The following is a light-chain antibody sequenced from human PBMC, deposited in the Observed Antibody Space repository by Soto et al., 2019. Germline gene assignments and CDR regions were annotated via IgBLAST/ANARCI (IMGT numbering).Light chain of an antibody. J-gene: IGLJ1*01. CDR1: SSDVGGYNY. CDR3: SSYTSSSTYV. Sequence: QSVLTQPASVSGSPGQSSTISCTGTSSDVGGYNYVSWYQQHPGKAPKLPMYEVSKRPSGVSNRFSGSKSGNTASLTISGLQAEDEADYHCSSYTSSSTYVFGPGTKLTVL. CDR2: EVS. V-gene: IGLV2-14*03.